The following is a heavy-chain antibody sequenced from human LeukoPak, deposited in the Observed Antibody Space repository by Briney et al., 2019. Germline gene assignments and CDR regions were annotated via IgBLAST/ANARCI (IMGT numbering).Heavy chain of an antibody. CDR1: GYTFTGYY. D-gene: IGHD6-13*01. V-gene: IGHV1-2*02. CDR2: INPNSGGT. CDR3: ARAGPEGEQLAPFDY. Sequence: GASVKVSCKASGYTFTGYYMHWVRQAPGQGLEWMGWINPNSGGTNYAQKFQGRVTMTRDTSISTAYMELSRLRSDDTAVYYCARAGPEGEQLAPFDYWGQGTLVTVSS. J-gene: IGHJ4*02.